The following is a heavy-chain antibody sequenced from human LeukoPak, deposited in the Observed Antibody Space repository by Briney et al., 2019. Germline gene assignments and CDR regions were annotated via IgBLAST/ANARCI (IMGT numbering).Heavy chain of an antibody. Sequence: PLETLSLTCTVSGGSISSCYWSWIRQPPGKGLEWIGYIYYSGSTNYNPSLKSRVTISVYTSKNQFSLKLSSVTAADTAVYYCARLKYYYDSSGYRAEYFQHWGQGTLVTVSS. J-gene: IGHJ1*01. CDR3: ARLKYYYDSSGYRAEYFQH. V-gene: IGHV4-59*01. D-gene: IGHD3-22*01. CDR2: IYYSGST. CDR1: GGSISSCY.